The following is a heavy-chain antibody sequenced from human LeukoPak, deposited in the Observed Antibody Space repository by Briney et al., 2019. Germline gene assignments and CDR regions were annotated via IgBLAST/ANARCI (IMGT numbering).Heavy chain of an antibody. CDR1: GASIGRAGSY. CDR3: ARDTTTDYYSSASCYRVSYFDY. V-gene: IGHV4-31*03. D-gene: IGHD2-2*01. CDR2: VDLSGST. J-gene: IGHJ4*02. Sequence: SETLSPTCTVSGASIGRAGSYWSWIRQQPGKGLEWIGYVDLSGSTHYTSCVRCRVTISVDTSKSQFSLKLSSVTAADTAVYYCARDTTTDYYSSASCYRVSYFDYWGQGTLVTVSS.